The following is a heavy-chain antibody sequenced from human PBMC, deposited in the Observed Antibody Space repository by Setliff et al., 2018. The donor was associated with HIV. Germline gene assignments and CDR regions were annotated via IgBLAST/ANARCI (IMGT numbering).Heavy chain of an antibody. CDR3: ARNVDIVATTH. CDR1: GFSLSTGGVG. V-gene: IGHV2-5*02. CDR2: IYWDDDK. D-gene: IGHD5-12*01. Sequence: GSGPTLVNPTQTLTLTCTFSGFSLSTGGVGLGWLRQPPGKAPECLGIIYWDDDKRYSPSLKSRLTITKDTSKNQVVLTMTNMDPVDTATYYCARNVDIVATTHWGQGTLVTVSS. J-gene: IGHJ4*02.